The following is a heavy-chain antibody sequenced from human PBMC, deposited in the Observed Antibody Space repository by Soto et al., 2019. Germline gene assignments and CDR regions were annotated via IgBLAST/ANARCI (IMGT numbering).Heavy chain of an antibody. V-gene: IGHV3-23*01. CDR3: AKTMMIVVVITSAFDI. Sequence: VLSLRRPCAAAGCTCISHARSWVRQAQRKGLEWVSAISGSGGSTYYADSVKGRFTISRDNSKNTLYLQMNSLRAEDTAVYYCAKTMMIVVVITSAFDIWGQGTMVTVSS. D-gene: IGHD3-22*01. CDR1: GCTCISHA. CDR2: ISGSGGST. J-gene: IGHJ3*02.